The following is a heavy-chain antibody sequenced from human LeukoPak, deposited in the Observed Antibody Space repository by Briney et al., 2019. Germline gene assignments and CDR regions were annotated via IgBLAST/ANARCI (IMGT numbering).Heavy chain of an antibody. J-gene: IGHJ4*02. CDR3: TIMNSVNYYFDY. D-gene: IGHD4-17*01. V-gene: IGHV3-30*09. CDR1: GFTFSNYA. Sequence: GGSLRLSCAASGFTFSNYAMHWVRQAPGKGLEWVAAISDDGSNKYYSDSVKGRFAISRDNSKNTLYLQMNTLRAEDTAVYYCTIMNSVNYYFDYWGQGTLVTVSS. CDR2: ISDDGSNK.